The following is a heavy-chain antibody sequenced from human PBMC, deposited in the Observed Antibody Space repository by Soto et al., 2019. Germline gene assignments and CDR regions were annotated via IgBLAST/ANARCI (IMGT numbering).Heavy chain of an antibody. CDR3: ASQAHYFYFYYYMDV. Sequence: SETLSLTCTVSGGSIRSSSYYWGWIRQPPGKGLEWIGSIYYSGSTYYNPSLKSRVTISVDTSKNQFSLKLSSVTAADTAVYYCASQAHYFYFYYYMDVWGKGTTVTVSS. CDR1: GGSIRSSSYY. V-gene: IGHV4-39*01. J-gene: IGHJ6*03. CDR2: IYYSGST.